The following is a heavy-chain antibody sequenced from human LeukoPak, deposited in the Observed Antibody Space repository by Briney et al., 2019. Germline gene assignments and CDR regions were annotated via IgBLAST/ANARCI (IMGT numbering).Heavy chain of an antibody. CDR1: GFTFSSYS. CDR3: ATPFIVVVPAAQTPRTDC. V-gene: IGHV3-21*01. Sequence: GGSLRLSCAASGFTFSSYSMNWVRQAPGKGLEWVSSISGSSSYIYYADSVKGRFTISRDNAKNSLYLQMNSLRAEDTAVYYCATPFIVVVPAAQTPRTDCWGQGNPGHRLL. D-gene: IGHD2-2*01. J-gene: IGHJ4*02. CDR2: ISGSSSYI.